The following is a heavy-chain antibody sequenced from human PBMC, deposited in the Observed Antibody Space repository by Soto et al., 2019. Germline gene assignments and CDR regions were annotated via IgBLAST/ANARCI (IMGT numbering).Heavy chain of an antibody. D-gene: IGHD3-16*02. J-gene: IGHJ4*02. V-gene: IGHV3-23*01. CDR2: ISGSAVGT. CDR1: GFTFSSYA. CDR3: AKDYRDFDY. Sequence: GGSLRLSCVASGFTFSSYAMTWVRQAPGKGLEWVSAISGSAVGTYYADSVKGRFTISRDNSKNTLFLQMNSLRVEDTAIYYCAKDYRDFDYWGQGTLVTVSS.